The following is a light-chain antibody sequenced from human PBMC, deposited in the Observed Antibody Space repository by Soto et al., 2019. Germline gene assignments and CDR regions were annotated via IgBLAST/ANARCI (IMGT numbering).Light chain of an antibody. CDR1: SSNIGAGYD. CDR3: QSYDSSLSGSGV. J-gene: IGLJ2*01. CDR2: GNT. Sequence: QSVLTQPPSVSGAPGQRVTISCTGSSSNIGAGYDVHWYQQLLGTAPKLLIYGNTNRPSGVPDRFSGSKSGTSASLAITGLQVEDEADYFCQSYDSSLSGSGVFGGGTKVTVL. V-gene: IGLV1-40*01.